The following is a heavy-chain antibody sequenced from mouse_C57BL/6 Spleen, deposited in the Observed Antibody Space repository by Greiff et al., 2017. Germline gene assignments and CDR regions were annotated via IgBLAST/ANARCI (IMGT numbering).Heavy chain of an antibody. CDR2: SWWDDDK. D-gene: IGHD1-1*01. CDR1: GFSLSTFGMG. V-gene: IGHV8-8*01. Sequence: QVTLKVCGPGILQPSQTLSLTCSFSGFSLSTFGMGVGWIRQPSGKGLEWLAHSWWDDDKYDHPALKSRLTNSKDTSKNQVFLKSANVDTTDTATYYCARIAFATVVATPYFDVWGTGTTVTVSA. J-gene: IGHJ1*03. CDR3: ARIAFATVVATPYFDV.